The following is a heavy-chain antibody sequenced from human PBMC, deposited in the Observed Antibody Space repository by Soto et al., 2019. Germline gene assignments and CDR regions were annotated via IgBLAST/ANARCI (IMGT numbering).Heavy chain of an antibody. J-gene: IGHJ4*02. D-gene: IGHD3-3*01. CDR3: VRVFRFLDGPYFDN. Sequence: EVQLLESGGGLLQPGGSLRLSCAASGFTFRTYAMSWVRQAPGKGLEWVSGVSGSGSSTYYTESVKGRFTVSRDNSKNILYLKMNSLRAEDTARFSCVRVFRFLDGPYFDNWAKGPLVTVSS. V-gene: IGHV3-23*01. CDR2: VSGSGSST. CDR1: GFTFRTYA.